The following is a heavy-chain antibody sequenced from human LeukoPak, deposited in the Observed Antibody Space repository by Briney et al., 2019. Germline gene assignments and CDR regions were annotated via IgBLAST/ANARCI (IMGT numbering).Heavy chain of an antibody. Sequence: SETLSLTCTGSGGSISSSSYYRGWIRQPPGKGLEWIGSIYYSGSTYYNPSLKSRVTISVDTSKNQFSLKLSSVTAADTAVYYCARSHYDFWSGYPEYYFDYWGQGTLVTVSS. J-gene: IGHJ4*02. CDR1: GGSISSSSYY. D-gene: IGHD3-3*01. V-gene: IGHV4-39*01. CDR3: ARSHYDFWSGYPEYYFDY. CDR2: IYYSGST.